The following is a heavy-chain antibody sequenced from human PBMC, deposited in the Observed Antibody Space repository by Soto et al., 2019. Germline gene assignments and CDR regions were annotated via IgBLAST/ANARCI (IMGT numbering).Heavy chain of an antibody. J-gene: IGHJ6*02. V-gene: IGHV4-34*01. D-gene: IGHD3-3*01. CDR1: GGSFSGYY. Sequence: KPSETLSLTCAVYGGSFSGYYWSWIRQPPGKGLEWIGEINHSGSTNYNPSLKSRVTISVDTSKNQFSLKLSSVTAADTAVYYCARGRILRFLEWSPPYYGMDVWGQGTTVTVSS. CDR3: ARGRILRFLEWSPPYYGMDV. CDR2: INHSGST.